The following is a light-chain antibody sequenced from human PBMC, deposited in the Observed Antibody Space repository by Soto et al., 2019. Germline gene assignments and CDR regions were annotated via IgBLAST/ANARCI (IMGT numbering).Light chain of an antibody. CDR2: DAS. J-gene: IGKJ5*01. CDR1: QSVRSY. Sequence: EIVLTQSPATLSFSPWERATLSCRASQSVRSYLACYQQKPGQAPRLLIHDASSRATGIPARFSGSGSGTDFTLTISSLEPEDFAVYYCQQRTNWPSSTFGQGTRLEIK. V-gene: IGKV3-11*01. CDR3: QQRTNWPSST.